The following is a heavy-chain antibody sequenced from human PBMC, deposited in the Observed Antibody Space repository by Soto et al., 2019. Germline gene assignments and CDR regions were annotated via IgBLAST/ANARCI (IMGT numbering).Heavy chain of an antibody. CDR3: ARDHGYSSTFDY. V-gene: IGHV3-48*03. CDR2: ISSSGSAI. J-gene: IGHJ4*02. D-gene: IGHD4-4*01. Sequence: PGGSLRLSCAASGFTFSSYEMNWVRQAPGKGLEWVSYISSSGSAIYYADSVKGRFTISRDNAKNSLYLQMNTLRAEDTAVYYCARDHGYSSTFDYWGQGTLVTVSS. CDR1: GFTFSSYE.